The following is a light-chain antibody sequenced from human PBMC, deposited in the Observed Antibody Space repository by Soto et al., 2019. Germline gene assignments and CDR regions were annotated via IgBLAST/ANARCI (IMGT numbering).Light chain of an antibody. J-gene: IGLJ1*01. CDR1: SSDVGGYNY. CDR2: DVS. V-gene: IGLV2-14*01. CDR3: SSYTSSSTLYV. Sequence: QSVRTQPASVSWSPGQAITISCTGTSSDVGGYNYVSWYQQHPGKAPKLMIYDVSNRPSGVSNRFSGSKSGNTASLTISGLQAEDEADYYCSSYTSSSTLYVFGTGTKVTVL.